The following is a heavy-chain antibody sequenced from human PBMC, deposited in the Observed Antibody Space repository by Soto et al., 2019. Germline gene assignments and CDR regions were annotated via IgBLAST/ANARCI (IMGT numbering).Heavy chain of an antibody. CDR1: GFTFSDYY. D-gene: IGHD2-8*01. CDR2: ISSRSSTI. V-gene: IGHV3-11*01. CDR3: ASGTNGAFFVY. J-gene: IGHJ4*02. Sequence: GGSLRLSCAASGFTFSDYYMSWIRQAPGKGLEWVSYISSRSSTIFYAESVKGRFTISRDNVKNSLYLQMNSLRAEVTAVYYCASGTNGAFFVYWGQGILVTVSS.